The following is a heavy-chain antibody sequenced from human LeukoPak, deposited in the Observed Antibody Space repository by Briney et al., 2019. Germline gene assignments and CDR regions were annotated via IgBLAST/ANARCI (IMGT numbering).Heavy chain of an antibody. J-gene: IGHJ4*02. Sequence: GGSLRLSCAASGYTFGNAWLNWVRQAPGKGLEWVGRIKSKSGGGTTDYAAPVKGRFTISRDDSENTLSLQMNSLRAEDTAIYYCTRVGYIDEGIDYWGQGTLVTVSS. CDR2: IKSKSGGGTT. V-gene: IGHV3-15*07. CDR1: GYTFGNAW. D-gene: IGHD5-24*01. CDR3: TRVGYIDEGIDY.